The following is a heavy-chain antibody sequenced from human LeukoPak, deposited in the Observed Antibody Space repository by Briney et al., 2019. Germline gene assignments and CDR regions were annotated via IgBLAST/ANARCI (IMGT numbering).Heavy chain of an antibody. V-gene: IGHV3-43*02. Sequence: GGSLRLSCAASGFTFDDYAMHWVRQAPGKGLEWVSLISGDGGSTYYADSVKGRFTISRDNSKNSLYLQMNSLRTEDTALHYCAKVCSGGSCYGTHGDYWGQGTLVTVSS. CDR1: GFTFDDYA. CDR3: AKVCSGGSCYGTHGDY. D-gene: IGHD2-15*01. J-gene: IGHJ4*02. CDR2: ISGDGGST.